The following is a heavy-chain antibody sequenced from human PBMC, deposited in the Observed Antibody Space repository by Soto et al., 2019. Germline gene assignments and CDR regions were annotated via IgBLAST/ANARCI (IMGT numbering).Heavy chain of an antibody. J-gene: IGHJ6*02. Sequence: WASVKVSCKASGYTFTSYAMHWVRQTPGQRLEWMGWINAGNGNTKYSQKFQGRVTITRDTSASTAYMELSSLRSEDTAVYYCARDRGYCSSTSCRTYRYYYYGMDVWGQGTTVTVSS. V-gene: IGHV1-3*01. D-gene: IGHD2-2*01. CDR1: GYTFTSYA. CDR2: INAGNGNT. CDR3: ARDRGYCSSTSCRTYRYYYYGMDV.